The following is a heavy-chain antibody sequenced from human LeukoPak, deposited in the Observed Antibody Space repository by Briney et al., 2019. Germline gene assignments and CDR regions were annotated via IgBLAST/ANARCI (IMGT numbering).Heavy chain of an antibody. J-gene: IGHJ4*02. V-gene: IGHV1-46*01. D-gene: IGHD5/OR15-5a*01. CDR1: GYTFTCYY. CDR2: INPSGGST. CDR3: LSSAPTEGFDY. Sequence: GASVKVSCKASGYTFTCYYMHWVRQAPGQGLEWMGIINPSGGSTSYAQKFQGRVTMTRDTSTSTVYMELSSLRSEDTAVYYCLSSAPTEGFDYWGQGTLVTVSS.